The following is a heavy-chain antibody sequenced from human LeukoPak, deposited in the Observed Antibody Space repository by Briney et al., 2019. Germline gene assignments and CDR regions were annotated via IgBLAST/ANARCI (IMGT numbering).Heavy chain of an antibody. CDR2: ISWNSGYI. CDR3: AKVRGTYSSGYFFDY. J-gene: IGHJ4*02. Sequence: GRSLRLSCAASGFTFDNYAMHWVRQAPGKGLEWLSIISWNSGYIDYADSVKGRFTISRDNAKKSLDLQMNSLRAEDTAFYYCAKVRGTYSSGYFFDYWGQGTLVTVSS. D-gene: IGHD6-19*01. CDR1: GFTFDNYA. V-gene: IGHV3-9*01.